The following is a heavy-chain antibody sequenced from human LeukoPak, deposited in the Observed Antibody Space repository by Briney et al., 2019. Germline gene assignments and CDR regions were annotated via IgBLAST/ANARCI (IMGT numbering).Heavy chain of an antibody. Sequence: KAGGSLRLSCAASGFTFSSYSMNWVRQAPGKGLEWVSSISSSSSYIYYADSVKGRFTISRDNAKNSLYLQMNSLRAEDTAVYYCARDEEQFYYYYYMDVWGKGTTVTVSS. CDR3: ARDEEQFYYYYYMDV. V-gene: IGHV3-21*01. CDR1: GFTFSSYS. CDR2: ISSSSSYI. J-gene: IGHJ6*03. D-gene: IGHD6-19*01.